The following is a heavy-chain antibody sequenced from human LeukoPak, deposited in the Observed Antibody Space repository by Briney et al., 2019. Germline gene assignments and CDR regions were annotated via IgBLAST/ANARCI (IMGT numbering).Heavy chain of an antibody. CDR1: GYTFTSYG. V-gene: IGHV1-18*01. D-gene: IGHD5-24*01. J-gene: IGHJ4*02. CDR3: ARDLHAFRDGYKNSNYYLDY. Sequence: ASVKVSCKASGYTFTSYGISWVRQAPGQGLEWMGWISAYNGNTNYAQKLQGRVTMTTDTSTRTAYMELRSLRSDDTAVYYCARDLHAFRDGYKNSNYYLDYWGQGTLVTVSS. CDR2: ISAYNGNT.